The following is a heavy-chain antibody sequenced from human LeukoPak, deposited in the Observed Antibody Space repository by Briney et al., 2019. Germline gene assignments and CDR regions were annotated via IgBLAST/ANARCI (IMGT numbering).Heavy chain of an antibody. J-gene: IGHJ6*02. D-gene: IGHD3-9*01. CDR1: GGTFSSYA. CDR2: IIPILGIA. CDR3: ARGPQIHVAHYDILTGPYYYYGMDV. Sequence: ASVKVSCKASGGTFSSYAISWVRQAPGQGLEWMGRIIPILGIANYAQKFQGRVTITADKSTSTAYMELSSLRSEDTAVYYCARGPQIHVAHYDILTGPYYYYGMDVWGQGTTVTVSS. V-gene: IGHV1-69*04.